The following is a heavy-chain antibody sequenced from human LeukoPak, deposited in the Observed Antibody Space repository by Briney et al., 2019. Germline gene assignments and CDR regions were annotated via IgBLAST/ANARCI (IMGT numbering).Heavy chain of an antibody. CDR2: INPNSGGT. Sequence: GASVKVSCKASGYTFTGYYMHWVRQAPGQGLEWMGWINPNSGGTNNAQKFQGRVTMTRDTSIGTAYMELSRLRSDDTAVYYCARGRPGYYFDYWGQGTLVTVSS. CDR1: GYTFTGYY. CDR3: ARGRPGYYFDY. V-gene: IGHV1-2*02. J-gene: IGHJ4*02.